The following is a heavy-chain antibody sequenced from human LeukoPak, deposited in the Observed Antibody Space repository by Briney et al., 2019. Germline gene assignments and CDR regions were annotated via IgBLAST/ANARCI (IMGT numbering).Heavy chain of an antibody. CDR1: GFSFSSYR. CDR3: ARGGGLDV. CDR2: INHNGNVN. V-gene: IGHV3-7*03. D-gene: IGHD3-16*01. J-gene: IGHJ6*02. Sequence: GGSLRLSCAASGFSFSSYRMNWARQAPGKGLEWVASINHNGNVNYYVDSVKGRFTISRDNAKNSLYLQMSNLRAEDTAVYFCARGGGLDVWGQGATVTVSS.